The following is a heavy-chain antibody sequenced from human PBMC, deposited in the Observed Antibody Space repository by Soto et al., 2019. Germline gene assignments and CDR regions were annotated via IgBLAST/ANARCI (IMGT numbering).Heavy chain of an antibody. CDR3: ARDLDSSGFSPDWFDP. D-gene: IGHD3-22*01. V-gene: IGHV4-4*07. Sequence: PSETLSLTCTVSGGSLSNYYWSRIRQPTGKGLEWIGRIYTGGSINYNPSLKSRVTMSVDTSKQQFSLKLTSVTAADTAVYYCARDLDSSGFSPDWFDPWGQGTLVTVSS. CDR1: GGSLSNYY. CDR2: IYTGGSI. J-gene: IGHJ5*02.